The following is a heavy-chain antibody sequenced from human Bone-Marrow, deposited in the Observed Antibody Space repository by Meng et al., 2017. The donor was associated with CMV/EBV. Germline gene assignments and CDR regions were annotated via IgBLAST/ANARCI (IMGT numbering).Heavy chain of an antibody. CDR1: GFTFSSYS. J-gene: IGHJ6*02. CDR2: ISSSSSYI. D-gene: IGHD2-15*01. V-gene: IGHV3-21*04. Sequence: GESLKISCAASGFTFSSYSMNWVRQAPGKGLEWVSSISSSSSYIYYADSVKGRFTISRDKFKNTLYLHMNSLTGEDTAVYYCTGETGGRVFGMDVWGQGTTVTVSS. CDR3: TGETGGRVFGMDV.